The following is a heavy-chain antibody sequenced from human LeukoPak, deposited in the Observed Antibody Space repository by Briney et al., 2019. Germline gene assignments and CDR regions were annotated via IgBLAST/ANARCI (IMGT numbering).Heavy chain of an antibody. J-gene: IGHJ3*02. CDR3: AKVSQYSSGWYAILDAFDI. CDR1: GFTFSSYA. CDR2: ISGSGGST. Sequence: GGSLRLSCAASGFTFSSYAMSWVHQAPGKGLEWVSAISGSGGSTYYADSVKGRFTISRDNSKNTLYLQMNSLRAEDTAVYYCAKVSQYSSGWYAILDAFDIWGQGTMVTVSS. D-gene: IGHD6-19*01. V-gene: IGHV3-23*01.